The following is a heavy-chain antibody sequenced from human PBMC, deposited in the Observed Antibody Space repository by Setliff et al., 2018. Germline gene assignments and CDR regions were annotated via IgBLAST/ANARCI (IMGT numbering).Heavy chain of an antibody. D-gene: IGHD1-26*01. CDR1: GYTFTNYW. CDR2: IYPADSDT. J-gene: IGHJ3*02. CDR3: ARVGPLTDDAFDI. V-gene: IGHV5-51*01. Sequence: GESLKISCKGSGYTFTNYWIAWVRQMPGKGLECMGIIYPADSDTTYSPSFQGQVTISADKSINTAYLQWSSLKASDTATYYCARVGPLTDDAFDIWGQGTMVTVSS.